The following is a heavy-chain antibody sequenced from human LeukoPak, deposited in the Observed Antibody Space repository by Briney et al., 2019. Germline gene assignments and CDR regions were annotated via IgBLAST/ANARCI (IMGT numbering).Heavy chain of an antibody. J-gene: IGHJ4*02. CDR1: GGSFSGYY. Sequence: PSETLSLTRAVYGGSFSGYYWSWIRQPPGKGLEWIGEINHSGSTNYNPSLKSRVTISVDTSKNQFSLKLSSVTAADTAVYYCARSRGWLQSHPLGYWGQGTLVTVSS. V-gene: IGHV4-34*01. D-gene: IGHD5-24*01. CDR2: INHSGST. CDR3: ARSRGWLQSHPLGY.